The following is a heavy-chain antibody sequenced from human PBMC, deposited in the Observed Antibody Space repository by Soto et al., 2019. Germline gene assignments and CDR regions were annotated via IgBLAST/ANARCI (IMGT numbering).Heavy chain of an antibody. Sequence: GGSLRLSCADSEFTFSHYWMHWVRQAPGKGLVWGSGINPDGTRTNYADSVKGRFTISRDNAKNTLYLQMNSLSGEDTARYYSTNDTSGYRDTWDQETPVTV. CDR2: INPDGTRT. CDR1: EFTFSHYW. CDR3: TNDTSGYRDT. J-gene: IGHJ4*03. V-gene: IGHV3-74*01. D-gene: IGHD3-22*01.